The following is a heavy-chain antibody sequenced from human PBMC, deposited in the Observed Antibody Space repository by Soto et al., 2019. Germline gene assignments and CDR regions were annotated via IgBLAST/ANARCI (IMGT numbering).Heavy chain of an antibody. CDR3: ATEVGWYYDSSGYYPGSNWVY. CDR2: INPSGGST. J-gene: IGHJ4*02. CDR1: GYTFTSYY. V-gene: IGHV1-46*01. Sequence: QVQLVQSGAEVKKPGASVKVSCKASGYTFTSYYMHWVRQAPGQGLEWMGIINPSGGSTSYAQKFQGRVTMTRDTSTSTVYMELSSLRSEDTAVYYCATEVGWYYDSSGYYPGSNWVYWGQGTLVTVSS. D-gene: IGHD3-22*01.